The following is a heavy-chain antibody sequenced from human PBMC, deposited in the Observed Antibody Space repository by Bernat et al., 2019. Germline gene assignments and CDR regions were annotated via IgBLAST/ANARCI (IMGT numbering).Heavy chain of an antibody. J-gene: IGHJ2*01. CDR1: GGSISSSRYC. V-gene: IGHV4-39*01. D-gene: IGHD4-23*01. CDR3: RRPPGWDYGGYFWYFEL. Sequence: QLQLQESGPGLVKPSETLSLTCTVSGGSISSSRYCWGWIRQPPGKGLEWIGSIHYSGSSYYNPSLKSRLTISVDTCKNQFSLKLSSVTAADTAVYYCRRPPGWDYGGYFWYFELWGRGTLVTVSS. CDR2: IHYSGSS.